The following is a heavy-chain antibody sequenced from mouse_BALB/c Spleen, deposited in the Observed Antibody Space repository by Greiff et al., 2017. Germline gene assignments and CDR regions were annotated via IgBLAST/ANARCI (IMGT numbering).Heavy chain of an antibody. J-gene: IGHJ4*01. V-gene: IGHV5-6*01. CDR3: ASHGLRRGVMDY. CDR2: ISSGGSYT. Sequence: EVKLVESGGDLVKPGGSLKLSCAASGFTFSSYGMSWVRQTPDKRLEWVATISSGGSYTYYPDSVKGRFTISRDNAKNTLYLQMSSLKSEDTAMYYCASHGLRRGVMDYWGQGTSVTVSS. CDR1: GFTFSSYG. D-gene: IGHD2-4*01.